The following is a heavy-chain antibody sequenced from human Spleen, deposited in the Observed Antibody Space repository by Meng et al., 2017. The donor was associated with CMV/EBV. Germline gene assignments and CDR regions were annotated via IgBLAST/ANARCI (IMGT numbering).Heavy chain of an antibody. J-gene: IGHJ4*02. V-gene: IGHV3-74*01. D-gene: IGHD2-15*01. Sequence: LSCAASGFTFSSCWMHWVRQAPGKGLVWVSRINSDGSSTSYADSVKGRFTISRDNAKNTLYLQMNSLRAEDTAVYYCARTSGGTDFDYWGQGTLVTVSS. CDR3: ARTSGGTDFDY. CDR1: GFTFSSCW. CDR2: INSDGSST.